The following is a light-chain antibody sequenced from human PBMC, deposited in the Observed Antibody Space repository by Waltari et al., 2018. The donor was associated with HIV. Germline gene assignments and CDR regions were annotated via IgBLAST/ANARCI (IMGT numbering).Light chain of an antibody. CDR1: SSDVGGYNF. V-gene: IGLV2-14*01. J-gene: IGLJ2*01. CDR3: SSYTSSSTLV. Sequence: QSALTQPASVSGSPGQSNTIPCTGPSSDVGGYNFVSWFQHHPGKAPKVMIYEVRNRPSGVSNRFSGSKSGNTAALTISGLQAEDEADYYCSSYTSSSTLVFGGGTKLTVL. CDR2: EVR.